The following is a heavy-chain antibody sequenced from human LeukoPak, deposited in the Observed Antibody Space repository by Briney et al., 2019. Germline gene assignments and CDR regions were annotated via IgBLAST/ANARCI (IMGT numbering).Heavy chain of an antibody. D-gene: IGHD2-2*01. Sequence: SETLSLTCAVSGYSISSGYYWGWFRQPPGKGLEWIGCIYHSGNTYYNPSLKSRVSISVDTSKKQFSLKLNSVTAADTAVYFCARQGGSSSPYYYYHMDVWGKGTTVSVSS. CDR1: GYSISSGYY. CDR3: ARQGGSSSPYYYYHMDV. J-gene: IGHJ6*03. V-gene: IGHV4-38-2*01. CDR2: IYHSGNT.